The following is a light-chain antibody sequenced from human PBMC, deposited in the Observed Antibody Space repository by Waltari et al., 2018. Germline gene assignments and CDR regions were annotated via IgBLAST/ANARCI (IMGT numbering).Light chain of an antibody. Sequence: DIVMTQSPDSLAVSPGERATINCKSSQRVLYNSNNRNYLAWYQQKPGQPPKLLIYWASTRESGVPDRFDGSGSGTDFTLTITSLQAEDVAVYYCQQYYSRPLTFGGGTKVEIK. V-gene: IGKV4-1*01. CDR1: QRVLYNSNNRNY. CDR2: WAS. J-gene: IGKJ4*01. CDR3: QQYYSRPLT.